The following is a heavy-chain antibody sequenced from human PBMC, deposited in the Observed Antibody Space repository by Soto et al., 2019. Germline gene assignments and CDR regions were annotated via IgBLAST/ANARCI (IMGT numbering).Heavy chain of an antibody. CDR2: IYHSGST. V-gene: IGHV4-38-2*02. CDR3: ARERVEMATISAEEFDY. D-gene: IGHD5-12*01. Sequence: SETLSLTCVVSGYSISSGYYWGWIRQPPGEGLEWIGSIYHSGSTYYHPSLKSRVTISVDTSKNQFSLKLSSVTAADTDVYYRARERVEMATISAEEFDYWGQGTLVTVSS. J-gene: IGHJ4*02. CDR1: GYSISSGYY.